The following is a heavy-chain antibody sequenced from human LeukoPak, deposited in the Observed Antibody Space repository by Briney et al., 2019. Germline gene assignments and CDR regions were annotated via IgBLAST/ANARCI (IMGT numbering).Heavy chain of an antibody. V-gene: IGHV1-24*01. CDR3: ATASHTTGTTTDYFDY. CDR2: FDPEDGET. D-gene: IGHD1-1*01. Sequence: ASVKVSCKVSGYTLTELSMHWVRQAPGKGLEWMGGFDPEDGETTYAQKFQGRVTMTEDTSTDTAYMELSSLRSEDTAVYYCATASHTTGTTTDYFDYWGQGTLVTVSS. CDR1: GYTLTELS. J-gene: IGHJ4*02.